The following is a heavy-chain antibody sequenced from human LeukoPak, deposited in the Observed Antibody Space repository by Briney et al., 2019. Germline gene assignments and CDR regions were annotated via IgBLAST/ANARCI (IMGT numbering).Heavy chain of an antibody. CDR1: GFTFSSHW. J-gene: IGHJ4*02. V-gene: IGHV3-7*01. CDR3: AKDPLGYYDSSGYLDY. CDR2: IKKDGSEK. D-gene: IGHD3-22*01. Sequence: GGSLRLSCAASGFTFSSHWMSWVRQAPGKGLEWVANIKKDGSEKYYVDAVKGRFTISRDNAKTSLYLQMNSLRAEDTAVYYCAKDPLGYYDSSGYLDYWGQGTLVTVSS.